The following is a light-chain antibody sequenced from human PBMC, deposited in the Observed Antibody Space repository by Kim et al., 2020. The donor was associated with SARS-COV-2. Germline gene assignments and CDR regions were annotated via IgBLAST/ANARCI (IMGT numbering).Light chain of an antibody. CDR1: SGSIASKY. CDR2: EDN. Sequence: GKTVTVPCTRSSGSIASKYVQWYQQRPGSAPTTVIYEDNQRPSGVPDRFSGSIDSSSNSASLTISGLKTEDEADYYCQSYDSNSVVFGGGTQLTVL. CDR3: QSYDSNSVV. V-gene: IGLV6-57*03. J-gene: IGLJ2*01.